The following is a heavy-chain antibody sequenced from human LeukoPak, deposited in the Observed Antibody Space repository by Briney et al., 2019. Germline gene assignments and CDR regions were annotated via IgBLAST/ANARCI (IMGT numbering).Heavy chain of an antibody. CDR2: ISSSSSYI. Sequence: GGSLRLSCAASGFTFSSYSMNWVRQAPGKGLEWVSSISSSSSYIYYADSVKGRFTISRDNAKNSLYLQMNSLRAEDTAVYYCARTLLTGYPKYYFDYWGQGTLVTVSS. CDR1: GFTFSSYS. D-gene: IGHD3-9*01. CDR3: ARTLLTGYPKYYFDY. V-gene: IGHV3-21*01. J-gene: IGHJ4*02.